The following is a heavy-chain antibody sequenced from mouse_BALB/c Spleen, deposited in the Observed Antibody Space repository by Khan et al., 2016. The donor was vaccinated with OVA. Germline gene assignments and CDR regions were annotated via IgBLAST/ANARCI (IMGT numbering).Heavy chain of an antibody. V-gene: IGHV3-2*02. CDR3: ERKGYYGYAVDY. J-gene: IGHJ4*01. CDR1: GYTFTTYYV. Sequence: EVQLVESGPGLVKPAQSLNLSCTASGYTFTTYYVWDLIRQPPGNILGWMGYISYSGSTSYNPSLKSRISITRDTSKNKFFLQLKSVTTEDTATSSCERKGYYGYAVDYWGQGTSVTVSA. CDR2: ISYSGST. D-gene: IGHD1-1*01.